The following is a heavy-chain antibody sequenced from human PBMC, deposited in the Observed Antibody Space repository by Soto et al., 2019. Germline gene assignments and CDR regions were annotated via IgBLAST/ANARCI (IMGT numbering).Heavy chain of an antibody. CDR2: IWYDGSNK. V-gene: IGHV3-33*01. Sequence: QVQLVESGGGVVQPGRSLRLSCVASGFTFSNYGMHWVRQAPGKGPEWVAVIWYDGSNKDYADSVKGRFTISRDNSRNTLHLQMNSRRAEDTAVYYCASALETGDYWGQGTLVTVSS. CDR1: GFTFSNYG. CDR3: ASALETGDY. D-gene: IGHD3-10*01. J-gene: IGHJ4*02.